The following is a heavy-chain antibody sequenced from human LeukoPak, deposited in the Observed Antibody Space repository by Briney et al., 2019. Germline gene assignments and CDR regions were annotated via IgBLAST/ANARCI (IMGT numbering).Heavy chain of an antibody. Sequence: SETLSLTCTVSGGSISRYYWSWIRQPPGKGLEWIGYIYTIGSTNYNPSLKSRVTMSVDTSKNQFSLKLSSVTAADTAVYYCARDLYGSGSNKLYYYGMDVWGQGTTVTVSS. D-gene: IGHD3-10*01. CDR3: ARDLYGSGSNKLYYYGMDV. V-gene: IGHV4-4*09. CDR1: GGSISRYY. J-gene: IGHJ6*02. CDR2: IYTIGST.